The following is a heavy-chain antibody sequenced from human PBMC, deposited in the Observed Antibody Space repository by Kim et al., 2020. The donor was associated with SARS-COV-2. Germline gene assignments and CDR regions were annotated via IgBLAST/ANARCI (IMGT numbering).Heavy chain of an antibody. D-gene: IGHD6-13*01. CDR2: IWYDGSNK. J-gene: IGHJ4*02. Sequence: GWSLRLSCAASGFTFSSYGMHWVRQAPGKGLEWVAVIWYDGSNKYYADSVKGRFTISRDNSKNTLYLQMNSLRAEDTAVYYCAKDLLIAAAGPTFDYWGQGTLVTVSS. CDR1: GFTFSSYG. V-gene: IGHV3-33*06. CDR3: AKDLLIAAAGPTFDY.